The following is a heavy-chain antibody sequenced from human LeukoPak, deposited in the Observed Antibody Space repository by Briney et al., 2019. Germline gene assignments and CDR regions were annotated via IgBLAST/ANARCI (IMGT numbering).Heavy chain of an antibody. CDR3: ARESPASSSSVDFDY. CDR2: INPNSGGT. Sequence: GASVKVSCKASGYTFTSYSISWVRQAPGQGLEWMGWINPNSGGTNYAQKFQGRVTMTRDTSISTAYMELSRLRSDDTAVYYCARESPASSSSVDFDYWGQGTLVTVSS. V-gene: IGHV1-2*02. D-gene: IGHD6-6*01. CDR1: GYTFTSYS. J-gene: IGHJ4*02.